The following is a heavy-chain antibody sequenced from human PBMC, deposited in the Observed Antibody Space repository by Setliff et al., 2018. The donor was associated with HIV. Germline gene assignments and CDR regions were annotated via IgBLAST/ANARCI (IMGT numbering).Heavy chain of an antibody. CDR3: ARDTLNGYNYPGDAFDI. J-gene: IGHJ3*02. Sequence: ASVKVSCKASRYTFTKYFTQWVRQAPGQGLEWMGWINPNSGGTNYAQKFQGWVTMTRDTSISTAYMELSRLRSDDTAVYYCARDTLNGYNYPGDAFDIWGQGTMVTVSS. CDR1: RYTFTKYF. D-gene: IGHD5-12*01. CDR2: INPNSGGT. V-gene: IGHV1-2*04.